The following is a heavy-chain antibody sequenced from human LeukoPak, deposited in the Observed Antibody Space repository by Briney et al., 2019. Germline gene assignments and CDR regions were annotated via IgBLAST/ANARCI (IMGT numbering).Heavy chain of an antibody. Sequence: MGGIIPILGTAYYAQKFQGRVTITADESTSTAYMELSSLRSEDTAVYYCARDNVHGGTFDYWGQGTLVTVSS. D-gene: IGHD4-23*01. J-gene: IGHJ4*02. CDR2: IIPILGTA. CDR3: ARDNVHGGTFDY. V-gene: IGHV1-69*01.